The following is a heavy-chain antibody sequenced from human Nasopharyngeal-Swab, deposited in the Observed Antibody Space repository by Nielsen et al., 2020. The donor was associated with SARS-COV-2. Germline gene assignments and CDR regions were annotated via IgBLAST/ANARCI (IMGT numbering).Heavy chain of an antibody. D-gene: IGHD5/OR15-5a*01. CDR1: GESFSGHY. CDR3: ARITPSTHNLDY. CDR2: ISHSGST. V-gene: IGHV4-34*01. J-gene: IGHJ4*02. Sequence: SETLSLTCAVYGESFSGHYWTWIRQPPGKGLEWIGEISHSGSTTCNSSLKSRLAMSVDTSKNQFSLKLNSVTAADTAVYYCARITPSTHNLDYWGQGILVTVSS.